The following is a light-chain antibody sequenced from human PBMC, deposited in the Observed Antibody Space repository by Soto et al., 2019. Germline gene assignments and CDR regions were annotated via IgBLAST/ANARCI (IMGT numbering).Light chain of an antibody. V-gene: IGKV1-6*02. CDR1: QDIRND. CDR2: AAS. Sequence: AIQMTQSPSSLSASVGDRVTITCRASQDIRNDLGWYQQKPGKAPKLLIYAASSLQSGVSSRFSGSGSGTDFTLTISSLQPEDFATYYCLQVFTFPRTFGQGTKVDIK. J-gene: IGKJ1*01. CDR3: LQVFTFPRT.